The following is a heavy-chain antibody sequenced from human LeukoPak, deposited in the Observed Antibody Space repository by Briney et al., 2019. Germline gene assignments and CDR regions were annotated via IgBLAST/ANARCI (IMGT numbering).Heavy chain of an antibody. CDR2: ITWNSGRI. Sequence: GGSLRLSCAASGFTFDDYAMHWVRQVPGKGLEWVSGITWNSGRIAYADSVKGRFTISRDNAKNSLYLQMNSLRAEDTALYYCAKGVTTIRGWFDPGAREPWSPSPQ. J-gene: IGHJ5*02. D-gene: IGHD2-21*02. CDR3: AKGVTTIRGWFDP. CDR1: GFTFDDYA. V-gene: IGHV3-9*01.